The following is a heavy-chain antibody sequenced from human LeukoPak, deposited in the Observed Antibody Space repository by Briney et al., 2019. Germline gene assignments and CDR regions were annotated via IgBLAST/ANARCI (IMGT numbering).Heavy chain of an antibody. V-gene: IGHV3-53*01. CDR2: IYSGGMT. CDR1: GFTVSSNY. D-gene: IGHD2-15*01. J-gene: IGHJ4*02. CDR3: ARERRYCSGDNCYSGFDY. Sequence: PGGSPRLSCVVSGFTVSSNYMNWVRQAPGKGLEWVSVIYSGGMTYYADSVKGRFAISRDTSKNTLYLQMNSLRDEDTAVYYCARERRYCSGDNCYSGFDYWGRGTQVTVSS.